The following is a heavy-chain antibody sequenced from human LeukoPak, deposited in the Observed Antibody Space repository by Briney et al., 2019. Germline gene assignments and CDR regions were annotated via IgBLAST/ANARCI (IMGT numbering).Heavy chain of an antibody. V-gene: IGHV1-2*02. J-gene: IGHJ4*02. CDR3: ARAIAVAGTSRFDY. CDR2: INPNSGGT. CDR1: GYTFTGYY. D-gene: IGHD6-19*01. Sequence: ASVKVSCKASGYTFTGYYMHWVRQAPEQGLEWMGWINPNSGGTDYAQKFQGRVTMTRDTSISTAYMELSRLRSDDTAVYYCARAIAVAGTSRFDYWGQGTLVTVSS.